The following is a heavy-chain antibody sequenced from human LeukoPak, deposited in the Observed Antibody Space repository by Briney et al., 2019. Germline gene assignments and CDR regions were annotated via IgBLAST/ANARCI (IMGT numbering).Heavy chain of an antibody. CDR3: ARARRDGYNYFDY. CDR2: IYYSGST. J-gene: IGHJ4*02. CDR1: GGSISSGSCY. V-gene: IGHV4-31*03. D-gene: IGHD5-24*01. Sequence: PSQTLSLTCTVSGGSISSGSCYWSWIRQHPGKGLEWIGYIYYSGSTYYNPSLKSRVIISVDTSKNQFSLKLSSVTDTAVYYCARARRDGYNYFDYWGQGALVTVSS.